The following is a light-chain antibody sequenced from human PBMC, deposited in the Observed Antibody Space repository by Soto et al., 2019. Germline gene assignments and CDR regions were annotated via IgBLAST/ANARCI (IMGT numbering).Light chain of an antibody. CDR3: QQYGSSPYT. CDR2: GAS. Sequence: EIVLTQSPGTLSLSPGERATLSCRASQSISSSYLAWYQQKPGQAPRLLIYGASSRATGIPDGFSGSGSGTVFTLTISRLEPEDFAVYYCQQYGSSPYTFGQGTKLEIK. J-gene: IGKJ2*01. V-gene: IGKV3-20*01. CDR1: QSISSSY.